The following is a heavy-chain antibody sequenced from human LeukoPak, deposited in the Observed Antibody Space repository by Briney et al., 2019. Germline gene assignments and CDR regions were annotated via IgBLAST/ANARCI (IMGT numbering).Heavy chain of an antibody. D-gene: IGHD1-26*01. CDR2: VKEDGSER. Sequence: PGGSLRLSCGVSGFSLSNYWMTWVRQAPGKGLEWLGSVKEDGSERYHVDSLKGRFTISRDNAKNSLFLQLNSLGAEDTAVYYCARGYSYLDYWGQGALVTVPS. J-gene: IGHJ4*02. CDR3: ARGYSYLDY. CDR1: GFSLSNYW. V-gene: IGHV3-7*05.